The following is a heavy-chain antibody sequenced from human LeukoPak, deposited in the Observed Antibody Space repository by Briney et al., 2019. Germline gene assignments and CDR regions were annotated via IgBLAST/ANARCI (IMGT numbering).Heavy chain of an antibody. D-gene: IGHD3-9*01. Sequence: ASVKVSCKASGYTFTGYYMHWVRQAPGQGLEWMGWINPNSGGTNYAQKFQGRVTMTRDTSISTAYMELSRLRSDDTAVYYCARDLRPYYDILTGYSRPSFDYWGQGTLVTVSS. CDR1: GYTFTGYY. CDR2: INPNSGGT. V-gene: IGHV1-2*02. CDR3: ARDLRPYYDILTGYSRPSFDY. J-gene: IGHJ4*02.